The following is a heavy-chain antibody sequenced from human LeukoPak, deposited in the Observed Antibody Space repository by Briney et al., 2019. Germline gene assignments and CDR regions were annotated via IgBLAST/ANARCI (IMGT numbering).Heavy chain of an antibody. CDR1: GFTFRSYW. J-gene: IGHJ2*01. CDR2: IKQDGSEK. CDR3: ARGGVQWYFDH. Sequence: GGSLRLSCAASGFTFRSYWMTWVRQAPGKGLEWVANIKQDGSEKYYVDSVKGRFTISRDNAKNSLYLQMNSLRAEDTAVYYCARGGVQWYFDHWGRGTLVTVSS. D-gene: IGHD3-16*01. V-gene: IGHV3-7*02.